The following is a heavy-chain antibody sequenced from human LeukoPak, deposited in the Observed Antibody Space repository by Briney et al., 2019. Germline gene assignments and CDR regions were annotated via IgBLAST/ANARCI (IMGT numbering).Heavy chain of an antibody. V-gene: IGHV1-8*01. CDR1: GYTFTSYN. CDR3: ARDGVDAFDI. Sequence: ASVKGSCKASGYTFTSYNINWVRQATGQGLEWMGWMNPNSGNTRYAQNFQGRVTMTRNTSIITAYMELSSLRSEDTAVYYCARDGVDAFDIWGQGTMVTVSS. D-gene: IGHD3-3*01. J-gene: IGHJ3*02. CDR2: MNPNSGNT.